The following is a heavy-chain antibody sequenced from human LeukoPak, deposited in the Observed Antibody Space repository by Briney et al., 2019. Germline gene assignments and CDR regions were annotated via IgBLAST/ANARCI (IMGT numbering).Heavy chain of an antibody. D-gene: IGHD6-19*01. Sequence: PGGSPRLSCAASGFTFSSYWMSWVRQAPGKGLEWVANINEDGSEKHYVDSVKGRFTISRDNAKNSLYLQMNSLRAEDTAVYYCARGTIAVPGTGYWGQGTLVTVSS. V-gene: IGHV3-7*04. CDR2: INEDGSEK. CDR3: ARGTIAVPGTGY. CDR1: GFTFSSYW. J-gene: IGHJ4*02.